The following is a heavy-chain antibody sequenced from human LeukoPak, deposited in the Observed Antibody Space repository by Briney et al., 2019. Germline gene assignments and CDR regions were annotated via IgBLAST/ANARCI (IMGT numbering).Heavy chain of an antibody. Sequence: PGGSLRLSCAVSGFTVSNNYMSWVRQAPGKGLEWVSVIYSGDITYYADSVKGRFTISRDNSKNTLYLQMNSLRAEDTAVYYCARGAGRTYYYDSSGYSNDYWGQGTLVTVSS. D-gene: IGHD3-22*01. J-gene: IGHJ4*02. CDR3: ARGAGRTYYYDSSGYSNDY. CDR1: GFTVSNNY. V-gene: IGHV3-53*01. CDR2: IYSGDIT.